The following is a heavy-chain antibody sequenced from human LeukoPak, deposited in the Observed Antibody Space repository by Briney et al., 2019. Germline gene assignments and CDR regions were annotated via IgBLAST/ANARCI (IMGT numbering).Heavy chain of an antibody. CDR2: INHSGST. CDR3: ARDGIVVVVAASYYYGMDV. Sequence: SETLSLTCTVSGGSISSYYWSWIRQPPGKGLEWIGEINHSGSTNYNPSLKSRVTISVDTSKNQFSLKLSSVTAADTAVYYCARDGIVVVVAASYYYGMDVWGQGTTVTVSS. D-gene: IGHD2-15*01. CDR1: GGSISSYY. J-gene: IGHJ6*02. V-gene: IGHV4-34*01.